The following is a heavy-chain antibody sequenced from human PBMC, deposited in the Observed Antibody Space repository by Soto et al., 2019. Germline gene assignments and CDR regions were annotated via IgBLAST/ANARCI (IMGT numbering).Heavy chain of an antibody. V-gene: IGHV1-18*01. D-gene: IGHD1-1*01. CDR1: GYTFAIYA. CDR2: ISAYNGNT. J-gene: IGHJ4*02. Sequence: EASVKVSCKASGYTFAIYAISWMRQAPGQGLEWMGWISAYNGNTNYAQKLQGRVTMTTDTSTSTAYMELRSLRSDDTAVYYCARLATRYYFDYWGQGTLVTVSS. CDR3: ARLATRYYFDY.